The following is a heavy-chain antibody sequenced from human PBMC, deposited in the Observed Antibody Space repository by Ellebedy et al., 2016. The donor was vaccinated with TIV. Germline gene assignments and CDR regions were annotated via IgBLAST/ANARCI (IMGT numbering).Heavy chain of an antibody. CDR3: ASLDIDLLEGTVWAVFDY. CDR1: GGSIRSRSYY. V-gene: IGHV4-39*01. D-gene: IGHD2-2*03. J-gene: IGHJ4*02. CDR2: IYYSGST. Sequence: MPSETLSLTCTVSGGSIRSRSYYWGWIRQPPGKGLEWIGSIYYSGSTYHNPSLKSRVSISVDTTKNQFSLKLSSVTAADTAVYYCASLDIDLLEGTVWAVFDYWGQGALVTVSS.